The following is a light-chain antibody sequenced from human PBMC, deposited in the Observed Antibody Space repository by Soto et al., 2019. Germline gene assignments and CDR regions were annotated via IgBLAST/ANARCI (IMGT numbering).Light chain of an antibody. CDR1: QSVSSN. J-gene: IGKJ5*01. Sequence: IAMTQSQAAISVSREEGATLSCRASQSVSSNLAWYQQKPGQAPRLLIYGASTRATGIPARFSGSGSGTELTLTVVSLQPEDFAVDYCQQSNNWRRRFGEGTRLEIK. V-gene: IGKV3-15*01. CDR2: GAS. CDR3: QQSNNWRRR.